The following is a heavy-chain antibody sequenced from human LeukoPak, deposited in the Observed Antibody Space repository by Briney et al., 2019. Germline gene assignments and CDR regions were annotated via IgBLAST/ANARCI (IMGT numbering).Heavy chain of an antibody. Sequence: SETLSLICTVSGYSISSGYYWGWIRQPPGKGLEWIGGIYHSGNTYYNPSLKSRVILSMDTSKNQFSLKVSSVTAADPAVYYCARTYSNAFDPWGQGTLVTVSS. D-gene: IGHD2/OR15-2a*01. CDR3: ARTYSNAFDP. V-gene: IGHV4-38-2*02. CDR2: IYHSGNT. CDR1: GYSISSGYY. J-gene: IGHJ5*02.